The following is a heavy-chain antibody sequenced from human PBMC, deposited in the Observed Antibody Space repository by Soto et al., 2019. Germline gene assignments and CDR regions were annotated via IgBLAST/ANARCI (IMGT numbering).Heavy chain of an antibody. J-gene: IGHJ4*02. Sequence: EVQLLESGGGLVQPGGSLRLSCVASGFSFSSYAMSWVRQAPGKGLEWVSAIIGSSGDTFHADSVKGRLTISRDNSKNTLYLQMHSLRVDDTALYYCAKGFAPSRPYYFDHWGQGILVTVSS. V-gene: IGHV3-23*01. CDR3: AKGFAPSRPYYFDH. CDR2: IIGSSGDT. CDR1: GFSFSSYA.